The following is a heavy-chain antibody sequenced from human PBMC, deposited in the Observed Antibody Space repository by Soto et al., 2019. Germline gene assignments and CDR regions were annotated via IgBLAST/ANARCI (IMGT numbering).Heavy chain of an antibody. Sequence: EVQLLESGGGLVQPGGSLRLSCAASGFTFSSYAMSWVRQAPGKGLEWVSAISGSGGSTYYADSVKGRFTITRDNSKSTMYLQMTSLRAEDTAVYYCAKRTVGGYFDLWGRGTLVTVSS. V-gene: IGHV3-23*01. CDR2: ISGSGGST. J-gene: IGHJ2*01. CDR1: GFTFSSYA. CDR3: AKRTVGGYFDL. D-gene: IGHD1-26*01.